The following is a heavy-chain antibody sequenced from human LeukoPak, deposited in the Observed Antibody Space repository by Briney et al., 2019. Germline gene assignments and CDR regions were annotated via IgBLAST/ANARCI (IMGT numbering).Heavy chain of an antibody. CDR1: GGTFSSYA. J-gene: IGHJ6*03. D-gene: IGHD4-17*01. CDR2: MNPNSGNT. CDR3: ARASGDRTYYYYYMDV. Sequence: ASVKVSCKASGGTFSSYAISWVRQATGQGLEWMGWMNPNSGNTGYAQKFQGRVTITRNTSISTAYMELSSLRSEDTAVYYCARASGDRTYYYYYMDVWGKGTTVTVSS. V-gene: IGHV1-8*03.